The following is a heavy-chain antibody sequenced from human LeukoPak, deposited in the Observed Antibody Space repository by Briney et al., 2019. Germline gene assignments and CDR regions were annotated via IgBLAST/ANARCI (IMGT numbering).Heavy chain of an antibody. D-gene: IGHD2-15*01. CDR1: GGSISSYY. J-gene: IGHJ4*02. CDR2: IYYSGST. CDR3: ARGIVADDY. V-gene: IGHV4-59*12. Sequence: ASETLSLTCTVSGGSISSYYWSWIRQPPGKGLEWIGYIYYSGSTYYNPSLKSRVTISVDTSKNQFSLKLSSVTAADTAVYYCARGIVADDYWGQGTLVTVSS.